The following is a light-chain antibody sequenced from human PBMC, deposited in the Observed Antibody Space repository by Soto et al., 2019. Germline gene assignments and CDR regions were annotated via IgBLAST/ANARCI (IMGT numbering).Light chain of an antibody. CDR1: AGPVTSGLY. Sequence: QAVVPQEPSLTVSPGGTVTLTCASSAGPVTSGLYPYWFQQKPGQAPTTLIFDTTHKHSWTPARFSGSLLGGKAALTLSGALPEDEADSFCMLSYSGTRGVFGTGTKVTVL. J-gene: IGLJ1*01. CDR2: DTT. CDR3: MLSYSGTRGV. V-gene: IGLV7-46*01.